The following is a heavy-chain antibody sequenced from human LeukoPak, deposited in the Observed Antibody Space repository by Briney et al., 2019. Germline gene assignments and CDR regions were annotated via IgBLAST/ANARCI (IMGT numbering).Heavy chain of an antibody. CDR3: ARDAGAGASNFDY. CDR1: GDILSSNSAA. Sequence: SQTLSLTCAISGDILSSNSAAWNWIRQSPSRGLEWLGRTYYRSKLYNDYAVSVKNRITINPDTSKNQFSLQLNSVTPEVTAVYYCARDAGAGASNFDYWGQGTLVTASS. CDR2: TYYRSKLYN. V-gene: IGHV6-1*01. J-gene: IGHJ4*02. D-gene: IGHD4-11*01.